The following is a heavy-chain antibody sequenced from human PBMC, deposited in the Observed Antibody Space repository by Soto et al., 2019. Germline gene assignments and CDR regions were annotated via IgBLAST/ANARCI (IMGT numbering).Heavy chain of an antibody. J-gene: IGHJ4*02. Sequence: VASLTLPGAASGLYRSNLWMHCASQDPGKGLVWVARMNPEMTSISYAESVEGRFVISRDNARDTLHLEMNSPTAEDTAVYFCAKRRGAGGHFDYWGQGA. D-gene: IGHD2-15*01. V-gene: IGHV3-74*01. CDR3: AKRRGAGGHFDY. CDR1: GLYRSNLW. CDR2: MNPEMTSI.